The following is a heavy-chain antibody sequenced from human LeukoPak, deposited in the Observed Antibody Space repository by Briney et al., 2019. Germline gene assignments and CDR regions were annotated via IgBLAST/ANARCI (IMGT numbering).Heavy chain of an antibody. J-gene: IGHJ4*02. CDR3: ARGGPTHYYYDSSGYCDY. CDR1: GFSVSSNY. CDR2: IYSGGST. V-gene: IGHV3-66*01. D-gene: IGHD3-22*01. Sequence: GGSLRLSCAASGFSVSSNYMSWVRQAPGKGLEWGSVIYSGGSTYYADSVKGRFPISRDNSKNTLYLQMNSLRAEDTAVYYCARGGPTHYYYDSSGYCDYWGQGTLVTVSS.